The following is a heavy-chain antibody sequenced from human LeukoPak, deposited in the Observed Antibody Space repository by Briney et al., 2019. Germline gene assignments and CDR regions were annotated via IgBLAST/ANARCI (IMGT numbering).Heavy chain of an antibody. CDR2: INHSGST. CDR3: ARGDGYSYGPLY. CDR1: GGSFSGYY. Sequence: SETLSLTCAVYGGSFSGYYWSWIRQPPGKGLEWIGEINHSGSTNYNPSLKSRVTISVDTSKNQFSLKLSSVTAADTAVYYCARGDGYSYGPLYWGQGTLVTVSS. V-gene: IGHV4-34*01. D-gene: IGHD5-18*01. J-gene: IGHJ4*02.